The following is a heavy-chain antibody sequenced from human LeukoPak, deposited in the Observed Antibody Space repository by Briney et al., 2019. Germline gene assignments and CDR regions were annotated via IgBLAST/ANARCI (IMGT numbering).Heavy chain of an antibody. Sequence: ASVKVSCKASGYTFTSYYMHRVRQAPGQGLEWMGIINPSGGSTSYAQKFQSRVTMTRDMSTSTVYMELSSLRSEDTAVYYCARDRNDYSNYYYFDYWGQGTLVTVSS. CDR3: ARDRNDYSNYYYFDY. J-gene: IGHJ4*02. V-gene: IGHV1-46*01. CDR1: GYTFTSYY. D-gene: IGHD4-11*01. CDR2: INPSGGST.